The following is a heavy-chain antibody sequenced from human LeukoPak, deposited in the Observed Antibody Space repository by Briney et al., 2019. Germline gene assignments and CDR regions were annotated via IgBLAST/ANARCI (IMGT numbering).Heavy chain of an antibody. V-gene: IGHV4-61*02. J-gene: IGHJ4*02. Sequence: PSQTLSLTCTVSGGSISSGSYYWSWIRQPAGKGLEWIGRIYTSGSTNYNPSLKSRVTMSVDTSKNQFSLKLSSVTAADTAVYYCARETPYYSILDYWGQGTLVTVSS. D-gene: IGHD3-10*01. CDR1: GGSISSGSYY. CDR2: IYTSGST. CDR3: ARETPYYSILDY.